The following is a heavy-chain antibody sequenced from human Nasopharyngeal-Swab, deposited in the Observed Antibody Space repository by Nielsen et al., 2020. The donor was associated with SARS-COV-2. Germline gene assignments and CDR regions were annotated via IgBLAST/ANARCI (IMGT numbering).Heavy chain of an antibody. CDR1: GGSISSGGYY. J-gene: IGHJ6*03. CDR2: IYYSGST. Sequence: SETLSLTCTVSGGSISSGGYYWSWIRQHPGKGLEWIGYIYYSGSTYYNPSLKSRVTIPVDTSKNQFSLKLSSVTAADTAVYYCATSAASSQRGHYYYYYMDVWGKGATVTVSS. V-gene: IGHV4-31*03. CDR3: ATSAASSQRGHYYYYYMDV.